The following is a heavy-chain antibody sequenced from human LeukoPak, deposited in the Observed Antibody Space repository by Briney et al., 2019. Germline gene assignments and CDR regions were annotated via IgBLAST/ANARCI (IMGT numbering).Heavy chain of an antibody. CDR1: GITFRIYG. J-gene: IGHJ4*02. Sequence: GGSLRLSCVASGITFRIYGMHWVRQAPGKGLEWVAFIRYDGTKKFYADVVKGRCTISRDNSKNTVFLQMNSLKTEDTAVYYCAKDRRRGPHTNDFDYWGQGTLVTVSS. CDR2: IRYDGTKK. CDR3: AKDRRRGPHTNDFDY. V-gene: IGHV3-30*02.